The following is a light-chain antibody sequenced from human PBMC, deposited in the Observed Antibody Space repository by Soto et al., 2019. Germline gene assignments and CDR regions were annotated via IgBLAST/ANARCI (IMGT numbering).Light chain of an antibody. J-gene: IGLJ3*02. CDR3: ATWDDSLNGLV. V-gene: IGLV1-44*01. CDR2: NNN. Sequence: QSVLTQPPSASGTPGQRVTIPCSGSSSNIGSNFVNWYQQLPGTAPKLLMYNNNQRPSGVPDRFSGSKSGTSASLAISGRQSEDEADYHCATWDDSLNGLVFGGGTQLTVL. CDR1: SSNIGSNF.